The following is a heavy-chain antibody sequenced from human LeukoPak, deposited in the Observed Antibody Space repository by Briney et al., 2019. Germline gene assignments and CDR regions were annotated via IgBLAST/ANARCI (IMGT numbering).Heavy chain of an antibody. CDR1: GFTFSSYG. D-gene: IGHD6-13*01. Sequence: QPGGSLRVSCAASGFTFSSYGMRWVRQAPGKGLEWVAVIWYDGSNKYYADSVKGRFTISRDNSKNTLYLQMNSLRAEDTAVYYCAGGDRIAAAGKGVDYWGQGTLVTVSS. CDR2: IWYDGSNK. J-gene: IGHJ4*02. CDR3: AGGDRIAAAGKGVDY. V-gene: IGHV3-30*02.